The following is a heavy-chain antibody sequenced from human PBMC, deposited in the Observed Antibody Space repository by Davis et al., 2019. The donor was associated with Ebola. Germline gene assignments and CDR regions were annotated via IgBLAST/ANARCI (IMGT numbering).Heavy chain of an antibody. CDR1: GYSFSGFG. J-gene: IGHJ4*02. CDR3: AREMQQSGGGAHDY. Sequence: ASVKVSCKTSGYSFSGFGISWVRQAPGQGLEWMGWINSYIHNTNSAQKFKGRVTMTTDTSTRTVYMELRSLTFDDTAIYYCAREMQQSGGGAHDYWGQGTLVIVSP. CDR2: INSYIHNT. D-gene: IGHD1-26*01. V-gene: IGHV1-18*01.